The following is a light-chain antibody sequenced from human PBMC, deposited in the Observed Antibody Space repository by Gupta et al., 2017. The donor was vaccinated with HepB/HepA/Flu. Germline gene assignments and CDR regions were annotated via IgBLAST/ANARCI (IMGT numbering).Light chain of an antibody. CDR2: DNS. CDR3: ATWDSSLSAVV. V-gene: IGLV1-51*01. Sequence: QSVLTPPPSVSAAPGQKVTISCSGSSSNIGNNFVSWYQQFPGTAPKLLIYDNSNRPSGIPDRFSGSKSGTSATLGITGLQTGDEADYYCATWDSSLSAVVFGGGTKLTVL. J-gene: IGLJ2*01. CDR1: SSNIGNNF.